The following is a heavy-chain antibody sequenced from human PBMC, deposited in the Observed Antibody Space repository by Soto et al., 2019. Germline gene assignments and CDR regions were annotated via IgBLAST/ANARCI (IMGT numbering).Heavy chain of an antibody. CDR1: GGAFSSYA. Sequence: QVQLVQSGAEVKKPGSSVKVSGKACGGAFSSYAISWVREAPGQGLEWMGGIIPIFGTANYAQKFQGRVTITADKSTSTAYMELSSLRSEDTAVYYCARGRGYSYLGRLFYGMDVWGQGTTVTVSS. CDR3: ARGRGYSYLGRLFYGMDV. D-gene: IGHD5-18*01. J-gene: IGHJ6*02. CDR2: IIPIFGTA. V-gene: IGHV1-69*06.